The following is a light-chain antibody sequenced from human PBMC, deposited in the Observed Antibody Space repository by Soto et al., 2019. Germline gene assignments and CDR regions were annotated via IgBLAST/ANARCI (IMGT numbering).Light chain of an antibody. V-gene: IGKV3-11*01. J-gene: IGKJ5*01. Sequence: EIVLTQSPATLSLSPGERATLSCRASQSVSSYLAWYQQKPGQAPRLLIYDASNRATGIPARFRGSESGTHCPLTKSSQEPEDFAVYYCQQRSNWPINFGQGTRLEIK. CDR3: QQRSNWPIN. CDR1: QSVSSY. CDR2: DAS.